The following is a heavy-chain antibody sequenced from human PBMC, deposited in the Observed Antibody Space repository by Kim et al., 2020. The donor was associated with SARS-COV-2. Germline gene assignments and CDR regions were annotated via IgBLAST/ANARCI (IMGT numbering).Heavy chain of an antibody. D-gene: IGHD3-9*01. J-gene: IGHJ4*02. CDR2: IKISSGNT. CDR1: GFTFSNFA. CDR3: ARPRHLDLGFFDS. V-gene: IGHV3-23*01. Sequence: GGSLRLSCAASGFTFSNFAMSWVRQAPGKGLEWVSTIKISSGNTYFADSVKGRFTISRDTARNTLYLQMNSLRADDTAVYYCARPRHLDLGFFDSWGQGALVTVSS.